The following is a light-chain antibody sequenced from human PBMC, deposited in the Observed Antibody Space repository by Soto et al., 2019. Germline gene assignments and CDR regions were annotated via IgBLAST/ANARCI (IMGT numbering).Light chain of an antibody. CDR1: QSVISQ. Sequence: EIVLTQSPATLSLSPGERATLSCRASQSVISQLSWYQHKPGQAPSLLIYDTSNRAPGIPARFSGSGSGTDFTLTISSLEPEDFAVYYCQQRYSWPRTF. CDR3: QQRYSWPRT. V-gene: IGKV3-11*01. CDR2: DTS. J-gene: IGKJ1*01.